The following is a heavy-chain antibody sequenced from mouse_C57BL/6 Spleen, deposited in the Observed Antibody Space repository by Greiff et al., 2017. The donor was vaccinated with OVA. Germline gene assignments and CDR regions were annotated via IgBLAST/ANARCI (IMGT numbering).Heavy chain of an antibody. D-gene: IGHD2-5*01. CDR1: GFSLTSYG. J-gene: IGHJ4*01. Sequence: VQLVESGPGLVQPSQSLSITCTVSGFSLTSYGVHWVRQSPGKGLEWLGVIWRGGSTDYNAAFMSRLSITKDNSKSQVFFKMNSLQADDTAIYXCATTIVTPYYAMDYWGQGTSVTVSS. CDR3: ATTIVTPYYAMDY. CDR2: IWRGGST. V-gene: IGHV2-5*01.